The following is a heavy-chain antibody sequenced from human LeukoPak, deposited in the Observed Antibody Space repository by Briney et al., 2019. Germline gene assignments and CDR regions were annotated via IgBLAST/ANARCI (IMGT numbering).Heavy chain of an antibody. CDR3: ASRLTYYYDSSGYWSLDY. D-gene: IGHD3-22*01. Sequence: VASVKVSCKASGGTFSSYAISWVRQAPGQGLEWMGGIIPIFGTANYAQKFQGRVTITADESRSTAYMELSSLRSEDTAVYYCASRLTYYYDSSGYWSLDYWGQGTLVTVSS. CDR2: IIPIFGTA. CDR1: GGTFSSYA. J-gene: IGHJ4*02. V-gene: IGHV1-69*13.